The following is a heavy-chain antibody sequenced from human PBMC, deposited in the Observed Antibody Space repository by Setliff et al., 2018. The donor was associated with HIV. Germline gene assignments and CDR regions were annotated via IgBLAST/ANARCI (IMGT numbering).Heavy chain of an antibody. CDR3: ARQTATGTSATFDS. CDR1: GGSTSGDF. V-gene: IGHV4-4*07. CDR2: THASGTT. Sequence: SETLSLTCTVSGGSTSGDFWTWIRQPAGEGLEWIGRTHASGTTQCEPSLKNRCSMSIDTSKNQFSLKLSSVTAADTAVYYCARQTATGTSATFDSWGQGSLVTVSS. D-gene: IGHD2-21*02. J-gene: IGHJ4*02.